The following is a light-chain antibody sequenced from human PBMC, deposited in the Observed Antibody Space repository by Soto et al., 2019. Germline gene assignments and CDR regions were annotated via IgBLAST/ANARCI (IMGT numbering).Light chain of an antibody. J-gene: IGLJ2*01. CDR2: DVT. Sequence: QSALTQPRSVSGSPGQSVTISCTGTSSDVGAYNYVSWYQQLPGKAPQVVIYDVTKRPSGVPDRFSGSKSDNTASLTISGLQAEDEADYYCCSYAGSDTLLFGGGTQLTVL. CDR3: CSYAGSDTLL. V-gene: IGLV2-11*01. CDR1: SSDVGAYNY.